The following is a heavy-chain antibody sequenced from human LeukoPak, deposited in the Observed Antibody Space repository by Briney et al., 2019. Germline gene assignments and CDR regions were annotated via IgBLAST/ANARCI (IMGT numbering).Heavy chain of an antibody. J-gene: IGHJ4*02. D-gene: IGHD1-26*01. CDR2: TYYSGST. V-gene: IGHV4-59*08. CDR3: ARHGASGSYLYYFDY. CDR1: GGSISSYY. Sequence: SETLSLTCTVSGGSISSYYWSWIRQTPGKGLEWIGYTYYSGSTNYNPSLKSRVTISVDTSKNQFSLKLSSVTAADTAVYFCARHGASGSYLYYFDYWGQGTLVTVSS.